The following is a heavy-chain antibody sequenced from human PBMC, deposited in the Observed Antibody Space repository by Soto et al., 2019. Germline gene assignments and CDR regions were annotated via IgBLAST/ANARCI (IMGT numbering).Heavy chain of an antibody. CDR2: SRNKANSYTT. CDR1: GFTFSDHY. D-gene: IGHD5-12*01. J-gene: IGHJ4*02. Sequence: EVQLMESGGGLVQPGGSLRLSCAASGFTFSDHYMDWVRQAPGKGLEWVGRSRNKANSYTTEYAASVKGRFIISRDDSKGSLYLQNNSLKTQDAAMLYFFIGLSKTVGTFDYWGQGTLVTVSA. CDR3: FIGLSKTVGTFDY. V-gene: IGHV3-72*01.